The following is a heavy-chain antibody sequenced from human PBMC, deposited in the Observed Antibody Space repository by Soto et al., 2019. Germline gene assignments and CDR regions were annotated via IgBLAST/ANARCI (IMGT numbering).Heavy chain of an antibody. D-gene: IGHD2-15*01. CDR1: GGGNLRDYR. CDR3: ARGGGCYNFGAVY. CDR2: IIPKLGSA. V-gene: IGHV1-69*01. Sequence: QVQLVQSGAEVKEPGSSVKVSCKASGGGNLRDYRTTWVRRAPGQGLEWMGGIIPKLGSANYAQKFQGRGTITADESTNSVYMELRGLRSDDTAGDYCARGGGCYNFGAVYWGQGTPVTVSS. J-gene: IGHJ4*02.